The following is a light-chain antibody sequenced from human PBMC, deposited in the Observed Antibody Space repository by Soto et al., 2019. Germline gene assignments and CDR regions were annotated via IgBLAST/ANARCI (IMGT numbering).Light chain of an antibody. CDR1: SSDVGSYTL. J-gene: IGLJ1*01. CDR2: EAN. Sequence: QSVLTQPASVSGSPGQSITISCTGTSSDVGSYTLVSWYQWHPGKAPKCIIYEANKRPSGVSDRFSGSKSGNTASLTISGLQPEDEADYYCSSYAGTRTLVFGTGTKLTVL. CDR3: SSYAGTRTLV. V-gene: IGLV2-23*01.